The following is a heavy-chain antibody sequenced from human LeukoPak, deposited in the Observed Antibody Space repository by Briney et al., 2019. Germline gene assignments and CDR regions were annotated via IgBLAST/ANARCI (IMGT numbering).Heavy chain of an antibody. Sequence: GGSLRLSCAASGFTFSSYGMHWVRQAPGKGLEWVAVISYDGSNKYYADSVKGRFTISRDNSKNTLYLQMNSLRAGDTAVYYCAKAGRGCDYWGQGTLVTVSS. CDR1: GFTFSSYG. CDR2: ISYDGSNK. D-gene: IGHD6-19*01. V-gene: IGHV3-30*18. CDR3: AKAGRGCDY. J-gene: IGHJ4*02.